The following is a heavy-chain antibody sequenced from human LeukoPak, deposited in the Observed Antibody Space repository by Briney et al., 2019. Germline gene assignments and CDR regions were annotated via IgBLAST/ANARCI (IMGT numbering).Heavy chain of an antibody. CDR3: AKDPYRVVVATGNYLDP. J-gene: IGHJ5*02. Sequence: PGGSLRLSCAASGFTFSYYGMHWVRHAPGKGLEWVAVISHDGSNIHYGDSVKGRFTISRDNSKNTLYLQMHSLRAEDTAIYYCAKDPYRVVVATGNYLDPWGQGTLATVSS. V-gene: IGHV3-30*18. CDR1: GFTFSYYG. D-gene: IGHD2-15*01. CDR2: ISHDGSNI.